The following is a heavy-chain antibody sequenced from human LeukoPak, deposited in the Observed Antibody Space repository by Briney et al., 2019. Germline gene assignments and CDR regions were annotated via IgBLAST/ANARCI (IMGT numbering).Heavy chain of an antibody. D-gene: IGHD4-17*01. CDR3: AKDYYGDYVDDAFDI. CDR1: GFTFDDYA. V-gene: IGHV3-9*01. J-gene: IGHJ3*02. CDR2: ISWNSCSI. Sequence: PGRSLRLSCAASGFTFDDYAMHWDRQAPGKGLELVSGISWNSCSIGYADSVKGRFTISRENAKNSLYLQMNSLRAEDTALYYCAKDYYGDYVDDAFDIWSQGTMVTVSS.